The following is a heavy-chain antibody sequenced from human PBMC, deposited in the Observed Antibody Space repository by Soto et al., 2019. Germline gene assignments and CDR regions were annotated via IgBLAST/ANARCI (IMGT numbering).Heavy chain of an antibody. D-gene: IGHD2-2*01. CDR1: GFTFSSYS. CDR3: AREGGYCSSTSCYAYDDASDI. Sequence: GGSLRLSCAASGFTFSSYSMNWVRQAPGKGLEWVSYISSSSSTIYYADSVKGRFTISRDNAKNSLYLQMNSLRDEDTAVYYCAREGGYCSSTSCYAYDDASDIWGQGTMVTVSS. J-gene: IGHJ3*02. CDR2: ISSSSSTI. V-gene: IGHV3-48*02.